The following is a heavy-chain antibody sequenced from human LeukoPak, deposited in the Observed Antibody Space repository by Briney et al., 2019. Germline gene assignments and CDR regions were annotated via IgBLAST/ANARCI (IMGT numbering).Heavy chain of an antibody. CDR3: ARAPIYCGGDCYPGAFDI. CDR1: GGSISSGDYY. D-gene: IGHD2-21*02. Sequence: SETLSLTCTVSGGSISSGDYYWSWIRQPPGKGLEWIGYIYYSGSTYYNPSLKSRVTISVDTSKNQFSLKLNSVTAADTAVYYCARAPIYCGGDCYPGAFDIWGQGTMVTVSS. CDR2: IYYSGST. V-gene: IGHV4-30-4*01. J-gene: IGHJ3*02.